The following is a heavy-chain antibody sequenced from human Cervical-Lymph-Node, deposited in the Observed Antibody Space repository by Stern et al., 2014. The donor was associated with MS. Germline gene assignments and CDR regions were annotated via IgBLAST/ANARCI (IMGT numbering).Heavy chain of an antibody. Sequence: VQLVESGGGLVQPGGSLLISCVASGFNFRTYWMHWARQGPGKGLEWVSRINGDGTVSTYADSVRGRFTISRNNANNTMSLQLNNLRVEDTAIYYCASADRASWGQGTLVTVST. CDR1: GFNFRTYW. CDR3: ASADRAS. D-gene: IGHD2-21*01. CDR2: INGDGTVS. J-gene: IGHJ4*02. V-gene: IGHV3-74*02.